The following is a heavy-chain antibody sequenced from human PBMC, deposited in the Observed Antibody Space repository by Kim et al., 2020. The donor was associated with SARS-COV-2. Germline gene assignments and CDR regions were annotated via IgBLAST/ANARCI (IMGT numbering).Heavy chain of an antibody. D-gene: IGHD6-13*01. V-gene: IGHV3-11*06. CDR3: CIAEAGTGYYYYYYGMDV. J-gene: IGHJ6*02. Sequence: KGRFTIARDNAKNSLYLQMNSLRAEDTAVYYCCIAEAGTGYYYYYYGMDVWGQGTTVTVSS.